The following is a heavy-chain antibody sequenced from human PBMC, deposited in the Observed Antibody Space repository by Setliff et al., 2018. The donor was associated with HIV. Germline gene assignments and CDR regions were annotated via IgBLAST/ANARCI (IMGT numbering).Heavy chain of an antibody. CDR1: GYSFTNYA. CDR3: ARSPHIVVVPPLQRDHYYYMDV. D-gene: IGHD2-2*01. J-gene: IGHJ6*03. Sequence: ASVKVSCKASGYSFTNYAMHWVRQAPGQRLEWMGWINVGNDNTKYSQRLQDRVTIARDTSASTAYMELSSLRSEDTAVYYCARSPHIVVVPPLQRDHYYYMDVWGRGTTVTVSS. V-gene: IGHV1-3*01. CDR2: INVGNDNT.